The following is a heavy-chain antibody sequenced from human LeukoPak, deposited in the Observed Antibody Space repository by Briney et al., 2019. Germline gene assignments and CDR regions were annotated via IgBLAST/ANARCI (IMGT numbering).Heavy chain of an antibody. CDR3: ARDPEKPARPFGAFDY. D-gene: IGHD6-6*01. V-gene: IGHV4-4*07. CDR1: GGSISSYY. Sequence: SETLSLTCTVSGGSISSYYWSWIRQLAGKGLEWIGRIYTSGSTNYNPSLKSRVTMSVDTSKNQFSLKLSSVTAADTAVYYCARDPEKPARPFGAFDYWGQGTLVTVSS. J-gene: IGHJ4*02. CDR2: IYTSGST.